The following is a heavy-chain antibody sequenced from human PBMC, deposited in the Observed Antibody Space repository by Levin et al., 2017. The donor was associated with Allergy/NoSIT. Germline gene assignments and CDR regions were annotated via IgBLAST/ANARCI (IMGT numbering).Heavy chain of an antibody. Sequence: SCAASGFTFSSYSMNWVRQAPGKGLEWVSYISSSSSTIYYADSVKGRFTISRDNAKNSLYLQMNSLRDEDTAVYYCARDNGCSGGSCYSFIHFDYWGQGTLVTVSS. CDR1: GFTFSSYS. D-gene: IGHD2-15*01. CDR2: ISSSSSTI. J-gene: IGHJ4*02. V-gene: IGHV3-48*02. CDR3: ARDNGCSGGSCYSFIHFDY.